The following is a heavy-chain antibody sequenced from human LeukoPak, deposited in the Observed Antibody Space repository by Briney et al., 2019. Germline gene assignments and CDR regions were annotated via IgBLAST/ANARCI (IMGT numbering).Heavy chain of an antibody. CDR1: GFTFSSYG. CDR3: AKDTSGYSSSWYYFDY. Sequence: PGRSLRLSCAASGFTFSSYGMHWVRQAPGKGLEWVAVISYDGSNKYYADSVKGRFTISRDNAKNSLYLQMNSLRAEDTALYYCAKDTSGYSSSWYYFDYWGQGTLVTVSS. J-gene: IGHJ4*02. D-gene: IGHD6-13*01. V-gene: IGHV3-30*18. CDR2: ISYDGSNK.